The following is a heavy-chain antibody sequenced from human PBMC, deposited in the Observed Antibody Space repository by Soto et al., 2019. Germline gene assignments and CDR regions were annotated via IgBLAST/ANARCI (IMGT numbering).Heavy chain of an antibody. CDR1: EFTFSIYG. J-gene: IGHJ4*02. CDR2: ISGGGGNT. Sequence: PGGSLRLSCAAFEFTFSIYGMSWVRQAPGKGLEWVSGISGGGGNTFYADSVKGRFTISRDNSKNTVYLQMNSLRAEDTAVYYCAKDGSYSDSPTESDSWGQGILVTVSS. CDR3: AKDGSYSDSPTESDS. D-gene: IGHD3-16*01. V-gene: IGHV3-23*01.